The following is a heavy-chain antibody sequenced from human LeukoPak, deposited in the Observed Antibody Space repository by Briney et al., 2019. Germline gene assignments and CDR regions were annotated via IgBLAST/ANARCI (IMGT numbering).Heavy chain of an antibody. CDR1: GYTFTAYH. V-gene: IGHV1-2*06. CDR3: ARDYCSSTSCLFDY. J-gene: IGHJ4*02. CDR2: INPNSGDT. Sequence: ASVKVSCRASGYTFTAYHMHWVRQAPGQGLEWMGRINPNSGDTNYAQKFQGRVTMTRDTSISTAYMELSRLRSDDTAVYYCARDYCSSTSCLFDYWGQGTLVSVSS. D-gene: IGHD2-2*01.